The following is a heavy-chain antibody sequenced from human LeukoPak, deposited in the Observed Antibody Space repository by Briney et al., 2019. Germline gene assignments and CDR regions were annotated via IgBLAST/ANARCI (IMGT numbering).Heavy chain of an antibody. Sequence: PGGSLRLSCAASGFTFSSYGMNWVRQAPGKGLEWVSYISSSSSTIYYADSVKGRFTISRDNAKNSLYLQMNSLRAEDTAVYYCAREEYDFWSGPCAFDIWGQGTMVTVSS. D-gene: IGHD3-3*01. CDR1: GFTFSSYG. CDR2: ISSSSSTI. V-gene: IGHV3-48*01. CDR3: AREEYDFWSGPCAFDI. J-gene: IGHJ3*02.